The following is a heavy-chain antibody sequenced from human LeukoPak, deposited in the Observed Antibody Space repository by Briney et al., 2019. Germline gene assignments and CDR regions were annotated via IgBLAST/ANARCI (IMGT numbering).Heavy chain of an antibody. V-gene: IGHV1-3*01. CDR1: GYTFTTYA. CDR2: ISVGDGNT. J-gene: IGHJ4*02. Sequence: GASVKVSCKASGYTFTTYAIHWVRQAPGQGLQWTGWISVGDGNTNYSQKFQGRVTLTRDTSASTAYMELTSLISEDTAVYYCARGYSGVVPAAQPDFWGQGTPVTVSS. CDR3: ARGYSGVVPAAQPDF. D-gene: IGHD2-2*01.